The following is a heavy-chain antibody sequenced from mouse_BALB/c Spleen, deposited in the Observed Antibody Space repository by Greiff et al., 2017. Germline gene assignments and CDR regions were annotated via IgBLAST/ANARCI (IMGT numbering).Heavy chain of an antibody. CDR2: ISSGSSTI. Sequence: EVKLMESGGGLVQPGGSRKLSCAASGFTFSSFGMHWVRQAPEKGLEWVAYISSGSSTIYYADTVKGRFTISRDNPKNTLFLQMTSLRSEDTAMYYCARNSGLAYWGQGTLVTVSA. J-gene: IGHJ3*01. D-gene: IGHD3-1*01. CDR1: GFTFSSFG. CDR3: ARNSGLAY. V-gene: IGHV5-17*02.